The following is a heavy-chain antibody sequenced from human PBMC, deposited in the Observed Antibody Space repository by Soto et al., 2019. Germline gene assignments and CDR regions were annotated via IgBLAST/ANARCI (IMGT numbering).Heavy chain of an antibody. CDR2: ITPIFGTR. CDR1: GGTFINYA. V-gene: IGHV1-69*12. CDR3: ARDQGLVAARTTPNWPAP. D-gene: IGHD6-13*01. Sequence: QVQLVQSGTEVKKPGSSVKVSCEASGGTFINYAFTWVRQAPGQGLEWMGGITPIFGTRNYAQKFQGRVTITADEPTSTVYMELSSLKSEDTAVYYCARDQGLVAARTTPNWPAPWGQGTLFTVSS. J-gene: IGHJ5*02.